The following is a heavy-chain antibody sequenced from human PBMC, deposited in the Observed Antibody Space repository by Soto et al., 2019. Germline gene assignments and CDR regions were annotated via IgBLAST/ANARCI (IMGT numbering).Heavy chain of an antibody. J-gene: IGHJ4*02. D-gene: IGHD1-26*01. CDR1: GFTLSSYS. CDR3: ARETGMRSCGCSYDFDF. V-gene: IGHV3-48*02. Sequence: EVQLVESGGGMVQPGGSLRVSCAASGFTLSSYSMEWVRQAPGKGLEWVSYISGSGGTIYYADSVKGRFTISRDNAKNSLSVQMNSLRDEDTAVYFCARETGMRSCGCSYDFDFWGQGTRVTVSS. CDR2: ISGSGGTI.